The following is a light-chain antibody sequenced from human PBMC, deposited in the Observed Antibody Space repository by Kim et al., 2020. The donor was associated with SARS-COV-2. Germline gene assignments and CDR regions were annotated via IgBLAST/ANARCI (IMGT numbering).Light chain of an antibody. Sequence: GQSVTLSRPGTRSYVGCDNYVSWYQQHPGKAPKLMIYDVSKRPSGVPDRFSGSKSGNTASLTISGLQAEDEADYYCCSYAGSYTFVFGGGTKLTVL. J-gene: IGLJ2*01. CDR3: CSYAGSYTFV. CDR1: RSYVGCDNY. V-gene: IGLV2-11*01. CDR2: DVS.